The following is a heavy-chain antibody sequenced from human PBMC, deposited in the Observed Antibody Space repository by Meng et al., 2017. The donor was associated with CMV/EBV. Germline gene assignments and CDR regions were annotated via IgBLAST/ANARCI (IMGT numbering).Heavy chain of an antibody. V-gene: IGHV3-48*01. CDR3: ARGTHYYDSSGYKIDY. J-gene: IGHJ4*02. CDR2: ISSSGSTI. CDR1: GFTFSSYS. Sequence: GESLKISCAASGFTFSSYSMNWVRQAPGKGLEWVSYISSSGSTIYYADSVKGRFTISRDNSKNTLYLQMNSLRAEDTAVYYCARGTHYYDSSGYKIDYWGQGTLVTVSS. D-gene: IGHD3-22*01.